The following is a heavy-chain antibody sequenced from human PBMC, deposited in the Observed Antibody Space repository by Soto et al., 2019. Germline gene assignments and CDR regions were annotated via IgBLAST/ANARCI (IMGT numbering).Heavy chain of an antibody. J-gene: IGHJ4*02. CDR3: AKGGHSQLLYTPASN. V-gene: IGHV3-30*18. CDR2: ISYDGSNK. CDR1: GFTFSSYG. D-gene: IGHD2-2*02. Sequence: GGSLRLSCAASGFTFSSYGMHWVRQAPGKGLEWVAVISYDGSNKYYADSVKGRFTISRDNSKNTLYLQMNSLRAEDTAVYYCAKGGHSQLLYTPASNCGQGTLDTVSS.